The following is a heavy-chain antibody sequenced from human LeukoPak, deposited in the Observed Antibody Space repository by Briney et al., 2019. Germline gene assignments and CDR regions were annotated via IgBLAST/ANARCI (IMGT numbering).Heavy chain of an antibody. Sequence: ASVKVSCKASGYTFIGYYIHWVRQAPGQGLEWMGWINPNTGVTHYAQKFQDRGIMTRDTSISTAHMELSRLSSDDTAVYYCARLADCSSSSCRSFDYWGQGTLVTVSS. CDR1: GYTFIGYY. V-gene: IGHV1-2*02. CDR2: INPNTGVT. CDR3: ARLADCSSSSCRSFDY. J-gene: IGHJ4*02. D-gene: IGHD2-2*01.